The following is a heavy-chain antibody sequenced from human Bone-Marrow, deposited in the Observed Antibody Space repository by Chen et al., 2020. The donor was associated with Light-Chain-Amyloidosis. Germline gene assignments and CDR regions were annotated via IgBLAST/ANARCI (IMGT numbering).Heavy chain of an antibody. J-gene: IGHJ4*02. Sequence: EVKLLESGGGLVQPGGSLRLSCAASGFSLRSHGMAWVRQTPGKGLQWVSSISASDGSVYSAESVQGRLSISRANSGDTLSLQITSLRAEDTAIYYCARDSDGFGWIDFWGRGTLVTV. V-gene: IGHV3-23*01. D-gene: IGHD6-19*01. CDR2: ISASDGSV. CDR1: GFSLRSHG. CDR3: ARDSDGFGWIDF.